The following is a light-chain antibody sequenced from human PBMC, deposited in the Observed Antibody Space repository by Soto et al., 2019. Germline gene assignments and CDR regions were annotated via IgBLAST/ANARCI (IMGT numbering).Light chain of an antibody. J-gene: IGKJ1*01. V-gene: IGKV1-5*01. CDR1: HSITNW. CDR3: QHYYTSYTT. Sequence: DIQMTQSPSTLSASVGDRVTITCRASHSITNWLAWYQQKPGQPPRLLIFGASTRATGIPDRFSGSGSGTDFTLTISRLEPEDFAVYYCQHYYTSYTTFGQGTKVE. CDR2: GAS.